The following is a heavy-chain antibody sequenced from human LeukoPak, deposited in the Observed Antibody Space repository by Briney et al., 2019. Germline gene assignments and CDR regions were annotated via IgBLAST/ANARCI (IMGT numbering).Heavy chain of an antibody. CDR2: IYSGGST. Sequence: GGSLRLSCAASGFTVSSNYMSWVRQAPGKGLEWVSVIYSGGSTYYADSVKGRFTISRDNSKNTLYLQMNSLRAEDTAVYYCAKERGYYGSGSSDAFDIWGQGTMVTVSS. V-gene: IGHV3-53*05. D-gene: IGHD3-10*01. CDR3: AKERGYYGSGSSDAFDI. CDR1: GFTVSSNY. J-gene: IGHJ3*02.